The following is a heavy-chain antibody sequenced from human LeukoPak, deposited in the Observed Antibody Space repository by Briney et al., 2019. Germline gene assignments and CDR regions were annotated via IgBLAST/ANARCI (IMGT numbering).Heavy chain of an antibody. CDR1: GYTFTSYG. Sequence: ASVKVSCKASGYTFTSYGISWVRQAPGQGLEWMGWISAYNGNTNYAQKLQGRVTITADTSTSTAYMDLSSLRSEDTAVYYCARGHTGAWYPDYWGQGTLVTVSS. CDR3: ARGHTGAWYPDY. D-gene: IGHD6-13*01. V-gene: IGHV1-18*01. J-gene: IGHJ4*02. CDR2: ISAYNGNT.